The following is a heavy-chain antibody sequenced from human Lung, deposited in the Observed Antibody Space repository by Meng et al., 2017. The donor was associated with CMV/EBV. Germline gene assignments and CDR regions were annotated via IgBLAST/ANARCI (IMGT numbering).Heavy chain of an antibody. CDR2: IPHRGSS. CDR3: LRRSGGSV. V-gene: IGHV4-4*02. CDR1: GDSITNHNW. J-gene: IGHJ1*01. D-gene: IGHD3-10*01. Sequence: QVQLRESGQALVKPSGNLSVTCAVSGDSITNHNWWAWVRQPPGKGLEWIGEIPHRGSSAYNPSLKSRVSMSIDKSKNQFSLKLTSVTAADTAVYHCLRRSGGSVWGQGTLVTVSS.